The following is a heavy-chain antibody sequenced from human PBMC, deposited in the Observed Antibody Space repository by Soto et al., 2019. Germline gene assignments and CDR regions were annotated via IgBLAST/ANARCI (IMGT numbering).Heavy chain of an antibody. V-gene: IGHV3-30*04. J-gene: IGHJ4*02. D-gene: IGHD1-26*01. CDR3: ARVGGSYYGSWDY. CDR2: TTYDGGSE. Sequence: PGGSMEISCAASGFGVSSSAMQWVRQAPGKGLEWVAVTTYDGGSENYADSVRGRFTVSRDNSKNTLFLQMDSLRDEDTAVYYCARVGGSYYGSWDYWGQGTVVTVSS. CDR1: GFGVSSSA.